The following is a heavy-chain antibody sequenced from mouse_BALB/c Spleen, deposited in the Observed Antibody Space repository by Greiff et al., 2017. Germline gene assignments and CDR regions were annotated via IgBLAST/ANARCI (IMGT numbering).Heavy chain of an antibody. CDR3: ARHRGGNYDAMDY. V-gene: IGHV5-12-1*01. CDR2: ISSGGGST. Sequence: EVNVVESGGGLVKPGGSLKLSCAASGFAFSSYDMSWVRQTPEKRQEWVAYISSGGGSTYYPDTVKGRFTISRDNAKNTLYLQMSSLKSEDTAMYYCARHRGGNYDAMDYWGQGTSVTVSS. D-gene: IGHD2-1*01. J-gene: IGHJ4*01. CDR1: GFAFSSYD.